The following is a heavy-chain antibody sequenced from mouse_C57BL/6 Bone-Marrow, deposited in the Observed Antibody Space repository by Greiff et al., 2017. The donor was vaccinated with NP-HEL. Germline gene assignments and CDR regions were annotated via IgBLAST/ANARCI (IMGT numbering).Heavy chain of an antibody. CDR1: GFTFSSYA. D-gene: IGHD2-1*01. J-gene: IGHJ3*01. CDR2: ISDGGSYT. CDR3: ARGAPYGNPFAY. Sequence: EVKVEESGGGLVKPGGSLKLSCAASGFTFSSYAMSWVRQTPEKRLEWVATISDGGSYTYYPDNVKGRFTISRDNAKNNLYLQMSHPKSEDTAMYYCARGAPYGNPFAYWGQGTLVTVSA. V-gene: IGHV5-4*03.